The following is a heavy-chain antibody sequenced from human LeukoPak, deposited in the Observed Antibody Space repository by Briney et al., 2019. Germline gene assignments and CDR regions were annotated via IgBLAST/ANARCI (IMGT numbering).Heavy chain of an antibody. CDR3: AREKGSCSSTSCYLKITDAFDI. CDR1: GFTFSSYA. V-gene: IGHV3-30-3*01. CDR2: ISYDGSNK. D-gene: IGHD2-2*01. J-gene: IGHJ3*02. Sequence: GGSLRLSCAASGFTFSSYAMHWVRQAPGKGLEWVAVISYDGSNKYYADSVKGRFTISRDNSKNTLYLQMNSLRAEDTAVYYCAREKGSCSSTSCYLKITDAFDIWGQGTMVTVSS.